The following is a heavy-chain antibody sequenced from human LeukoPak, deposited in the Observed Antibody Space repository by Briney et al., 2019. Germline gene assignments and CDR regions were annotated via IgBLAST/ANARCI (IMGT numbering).Heavy chain of an antibody. V-gene: IGHV3-30*19. CDR1: GLIFSTYG. J-gene: IGHJ5*02. CDR3: ARAVTCIDP. D-gene: IGHD2-15*01. Sequence: PGGSLRLSCAASGLIFSTYGMHWVRQAPGKGLEWVAFIQNDGNDKYYADSVKGRFTVSRDNSKNTLDLQMNGLRAEDTAVYYCARAVTCIDPWGQGTLVTVSS. CDR2: IQNDGNDK.